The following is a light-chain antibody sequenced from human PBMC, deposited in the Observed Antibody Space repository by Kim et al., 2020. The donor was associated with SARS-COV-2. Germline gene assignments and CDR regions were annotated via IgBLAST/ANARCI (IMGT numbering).Light chain of an antibody. Sequence: SYELTQPPSVSVSPGQAASISCSGDMLGNKYACWYQQKPGQSPVLVIYQNTKRPSGIPERFSGSNSGNTATLTISGTQAMDEADYYCQAWDSSPSDWVFG. CDR2: QNT. CDR1: MLGNKY. J-gene: IGLJ3*02. CDR3: QAWDSSPSDWV. V-gene: IGLV3-1*01.